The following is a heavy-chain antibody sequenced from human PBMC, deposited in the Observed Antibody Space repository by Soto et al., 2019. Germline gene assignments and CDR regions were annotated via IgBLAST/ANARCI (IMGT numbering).Heavy chain of an antibody. V-gene: IGHV2-5*02. CDR1: GFSLSTSGVG. CDR2: IYWDDDK. J-gene: IGHJ6*02. Sequence: QITLKESGPTLVKPTQTLTLTCTFSGFSLSTSGVGVGWIRQPPGKALEWLALIYWDDDKRYSPSLKSRLIITKDTSKNQVVLTMTNMDPVDTATYYCARIPGYYYGMDVWGQGTTVTVSS. D-gene: IGHD3-10*01. CDR3: ARIPGYYYGMDV.